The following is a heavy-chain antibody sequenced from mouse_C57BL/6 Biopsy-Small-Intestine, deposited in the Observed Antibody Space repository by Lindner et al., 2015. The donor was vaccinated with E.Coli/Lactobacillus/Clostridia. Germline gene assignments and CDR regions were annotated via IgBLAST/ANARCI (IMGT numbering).Heavy chain of an antibody. Sequence: VQLQESGAELVKPGASVKISCKASGYAFSSYWMNWVKQRPEKGLEWIGQIYPGDGATNYNGKFKGKATLTADKSSTTAYMQLSSLTSEDSAAYFCARNYGSSWRVDYWGQGTTLTVSS. V-gene: IGHV1-80*01. CDR1: GYAFSSYW. CDR2: IYPGDGAT. D-gene: IGHD1-1*01. J-gene: IGHJ2*01. CDR3: ARNYGSSWRVDY.